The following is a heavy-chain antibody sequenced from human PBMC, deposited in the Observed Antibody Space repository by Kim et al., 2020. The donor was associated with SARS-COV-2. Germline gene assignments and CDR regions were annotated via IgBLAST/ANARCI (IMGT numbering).Heavy chain of an antibody. CDR3: AKNRVGVVTAIDY. CDR2: ITTSGTGT. V-gene: IGHV3-23*01. CDR1: GFTFSSYA. D-gene: IGHD2-21*02. J-gene: IGHJ4*01. Sequence: GGSLRLSCAASGFTFSSYAMSWVCQAPGKGLEWVSSITTSGTGTYYADSVKGRFTISRDNSKNTLYLQMNSLRAGDTAVYYCAKNRVGVVTAIDYWGQEPWSPSPQ.